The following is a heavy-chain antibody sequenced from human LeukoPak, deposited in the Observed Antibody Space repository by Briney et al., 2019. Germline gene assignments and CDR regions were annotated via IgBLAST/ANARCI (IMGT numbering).Heavy chain of an antibody. CDR1: GGTFISYA. D-gene: IGHD6-13*01. J-gene: IGHJ4*02. V-gene: IGHV1-69*13. CDR3: ARGTHRRIAVY. Sequence: GASVKVSCKASGGTFISYAISWVRQAPGQGLEWMGGIIPIFGTANYAQKYQGRVTITADESTSTAYMELSSLRSEDTAVYYCARGTHRRIAVYWGQGTLVTVSS. CDR2: IIPIFGTA.